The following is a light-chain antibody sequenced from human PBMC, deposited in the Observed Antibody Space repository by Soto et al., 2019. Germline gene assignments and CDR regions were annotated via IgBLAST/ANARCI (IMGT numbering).Light chain of an antibody. V-gene: IGKV3-20*01. J-gene: IGKJ2*01. CDR3: QQYHSSPYT. CDR1: QSINSNY. Sequence: EIVLTQSPGTLSLSPGERATLSCRAGQSINSNYLAWFQQKPGQAPRLLMYAASSRATGIPDRFSGSGSGTDFNLTVSRLEPEDFAVYYCQQYHSSPYTFGQGTQLEI. CDR2: AAS.